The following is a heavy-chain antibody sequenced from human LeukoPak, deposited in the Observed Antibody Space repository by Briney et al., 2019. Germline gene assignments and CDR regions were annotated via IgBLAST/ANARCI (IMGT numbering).Heavy chain of an antibody. CDR1: GYTLTSYE. V-gene: IGHV1-8*01. Sequence: ASVKVSCKASGYTLTSYEINWVRQATGQGLEWMGWTNPNSGNTGFAQKFQGRVTMTRNTSRSTAYMELGSLRSEDTAVYYCARGVHNYDTSAYSPTFRPYNWFDPWGQGTLVTVSS. J-gene: IGHJ5*02. D-gene: IGHD3-22*01. CDR2: TNPNSGNT. CDR3: ARGVHNYDTSAYSPTFRPYNWFDP.